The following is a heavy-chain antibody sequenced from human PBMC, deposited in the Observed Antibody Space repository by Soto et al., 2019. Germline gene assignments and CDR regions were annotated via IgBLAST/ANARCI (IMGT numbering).Heavy chain of an antibody. CDR2: IRSKANNYAT. CDR3: TSESGFAY. D-gene: IGHD3-3*01. V-gene: IGHV3-73*02. J-gene: IGHJ4*02. Sequence: EMQLVESGGGSVQPGGSLKLSCAASGFTFSGSVVYWVRQASGKGLEWVGRIRSKANNYATDYTASVKGRFAISRDDAQNTEHLKMNSLKIEDTAVYYCTSESGFAYWSKGTLVTVSS. CDR1: GFTFSGSV.